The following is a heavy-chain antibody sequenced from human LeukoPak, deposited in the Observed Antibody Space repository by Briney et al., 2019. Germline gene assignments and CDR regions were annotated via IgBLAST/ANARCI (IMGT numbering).Heavy chain of an antibody. V-gene: IGHV3-23*01. D-gene: IGHD1-26*01. CDR2: ISGSGGGT. CDR1: GLTFSSYA. J-gene: IGHJ4*02. Sequence: QTGGSLRLSCAASGLTFSSYAMSWVRQAPEKGLEWVSTISGSGGGTYYADSVKGRFTISRDDSKNTLYLQMNSLRAEDTGVYYCVKDLGRYRNNCFYYWGQGTLVTVSS. CDR3: VKDLGRYRNNCFYY.